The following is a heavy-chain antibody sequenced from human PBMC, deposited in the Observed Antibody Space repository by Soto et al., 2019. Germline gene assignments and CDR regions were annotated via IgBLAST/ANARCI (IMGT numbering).Heavy chain of an antibody. CDR3: ARGYYYDTSGYYSAFDI. Sequence: SETLSLTCTVSGGSISSNYWSWIRQPPGKGLEWVGYVYNNGGTKYNPSLKSRVTISVDTSNNQFSLKLTSVTAADTAVYYCARGYYYDTSGYYSAFDIWGQGTMVTVSS. J-gene: IGHJ3*02. CDR1: GGSISSNY. CDR2: VYNNGGT. D-gene: IGHD3-22*01. V-gene: IGHV4-59*01.